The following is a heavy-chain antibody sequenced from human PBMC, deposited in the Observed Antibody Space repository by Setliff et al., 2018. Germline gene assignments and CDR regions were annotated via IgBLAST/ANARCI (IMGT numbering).Heavy chain of an antibody. J-gene: IGHJ3*02. CDR2: INHSGST. V-gene: IGHV4-34*01. D-gene: IGHD3-9*01. CDR3: ARDPHVLRYFDWLSPPTAFDI. Sequence: SETLSLTCAVYGGSFSTYYWIWIRQPPGKGLEWIGEINHSGSTNYNPSLKSRVTISVDTSKNQFSLKLSSVTAADTAVYYCARDPHVLRYFDWLSPPTAFDIWGQGTMGTVSS. CDR1: GGSFSTYY.